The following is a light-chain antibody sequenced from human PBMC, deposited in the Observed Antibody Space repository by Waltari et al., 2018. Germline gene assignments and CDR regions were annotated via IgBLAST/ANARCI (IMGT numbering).Light chain of an antibody. CDR2: DTS. J-gene: IGKJ4*01. CDR3: QQRRDWPLT. CDR1: KSVTNY. V-gene: IGKV3-11*01. Sequence: DIVLTKSPASLSLSPGERASLSFRASKSVTNYLAWYQQKPGQAPRLLIYDTSNRATGIPARFSGSGFGTDFTLTISSLEPEDFAVYYCQQRRDWPLTFGGGTKVEIK.